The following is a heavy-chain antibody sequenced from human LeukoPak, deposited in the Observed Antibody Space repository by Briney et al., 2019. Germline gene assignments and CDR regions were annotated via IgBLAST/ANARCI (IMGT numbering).Heavy chain of an antibody. D-gene: IGHD5-24*01. J-gene: IGHJ4*02. CDR1: GGSISNYY. V-gene: IGHV4-59*01. CDR2: IYYTGST. CDR3: ARGRWLQLPDR. Sequence: SETLSLTCTVSGGSISNYYWSWIRQPPGKGLEWIGFIYYTGSTDYNPSLKSRVTISVDTSKNQFSLKLNSVTAADTAVYYCARGRWLQLPDRWGQGTLVTVSS.